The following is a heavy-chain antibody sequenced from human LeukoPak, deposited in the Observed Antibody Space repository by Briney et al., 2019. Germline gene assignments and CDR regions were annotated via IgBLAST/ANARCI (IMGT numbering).Heavy chain of an antibody. CDR3: ARRIAVAGDFDY. Sequence: SETLSLTCAVYGGSFSGYYWSWIRQPPGKGLEWIGEINHSGSTNYNPSLKSRVTVSVDTSKNQFSLKLSSVTAADTAVYYCARRIAVAGDFDYWGQGTLVTVSS. CDR1: GGSFSGYY. D-gene: IGHD6-19*01. V-gene: IGHV4-34*01. J-gene: IGHJ4*02. CDR2: INHSGST.